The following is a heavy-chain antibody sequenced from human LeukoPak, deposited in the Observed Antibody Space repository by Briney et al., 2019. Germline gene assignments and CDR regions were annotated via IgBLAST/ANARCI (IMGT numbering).Heavy chain of an antibody. CDR3: ARGGTISFDY. D-gene: IGHD2-8*01. CDR1: GFTFSSYE. J-gene: IGHJ4*02. CDR2: ISSSGSTI. Sequence: RTGGSLRLTCAVSGFTFSSYEMNWVRQAPGKGLEWVSYISSSGSTIYYADSVKGRFTISRDNAKNSLYLQMNSLRAEDTAVYYCARGGTISFDYWGQGTLVTVSS. V-gene: IGHV3-48*03.